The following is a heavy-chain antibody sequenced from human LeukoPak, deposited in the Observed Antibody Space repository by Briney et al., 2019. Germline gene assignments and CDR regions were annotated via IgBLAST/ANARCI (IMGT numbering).Heavy chain of an antibody. V-gene: IGHV3-21*01. D-gene: IGHD2-2*01. CDR1: GFTFSSYA. CDR2: ISSSSSYI. Sequence: GGSLRLSCAASGFTFSSYAMSWVRQAPGKGLEWVSSISSSSSYIYYADSVKGRFTISRDNAKNSLYLQMNSLRAEDTAVYYCARDDCSSTSCYDYYYYGMDVWGQGTTVTVSS. J-gene: IGHJ6*02. CDR3: ARDDCSSTSCYDYYYYGMDV.